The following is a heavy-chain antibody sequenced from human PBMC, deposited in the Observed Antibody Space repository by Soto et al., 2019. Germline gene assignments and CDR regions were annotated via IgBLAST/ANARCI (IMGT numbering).Heavy chain of an antibody. J-gene: IGHJ3*02. CDR1: GFTFSNYA. CDR2: ILYDGSEK. V-gene: IGHV3-30*18. CDR3: AKEDNAFDI. D-gene: IGHD1-20*01. Sequence: QVQLVESGGGVVQPGRSLRLSCAASGFTFSNYAMHWVRQAPGKGLVWVAVILYDGSEKYYADSVKGRFTISRDISKNTLYLQMDSLRAEDTAVYYCAKEDNAFDIWGQGTMVTVSS.